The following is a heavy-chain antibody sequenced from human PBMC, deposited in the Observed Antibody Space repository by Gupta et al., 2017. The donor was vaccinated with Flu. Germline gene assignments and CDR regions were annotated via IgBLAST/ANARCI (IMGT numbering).Heavy chain of an antibody. D-gene: IGHD6-6*01. CDR1: GYTLTELS. CDR2: FDPEDDET. CDR3: ATDRGAARLNY. J-gene: IGHJ4*02. V-gene: IGHV1-24*01. Sequence: QVQLVQSGAEVKKPGASVRVSCEVSGYTLTELSMHWVRQAPGKGLERMGGFDPEDDETIYAPKFQGRLTMTEDTSTNTAYMELSSLRSEDTAVYYCATDRGAARLNYWGQGTLVTVSS.